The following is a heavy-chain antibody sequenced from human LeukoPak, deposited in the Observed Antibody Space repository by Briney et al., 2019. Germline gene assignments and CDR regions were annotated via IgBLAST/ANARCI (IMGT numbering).Heavy chain of an antibody. V-gene: IGHV3-30-3*01. Sequence: PGGSLRLSCAASGFTFSLYAMHWVRQAPGKGLQWVAFVSYDGTNKYYADSVKGRFTISRDNSENTLYLQINSLRAEDTALYYCARQSGVVVAIDYWGQGSLVTVSS. J-gene: IGHJ4*02. CDR3: ARQSGVVVAIDY. CDR1: GFTFSLYA. D-gene: IGHD2-15*01. CDR2: VSYDGTNK.